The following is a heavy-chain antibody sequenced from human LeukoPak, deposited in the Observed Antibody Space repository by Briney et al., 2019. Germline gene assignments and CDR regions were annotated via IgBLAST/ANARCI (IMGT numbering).Heavy chain of an antibody. CDR1: GGSVSNYY. J-gene: IGHJ4*02. CDR3: ATRKLGNDY. Sequence: SETLSLTCTVSGGSVSNYYWSWIRQSPGKGLEWIGYIYYTETSYNPSLKSRVTISADTSKNQFSLKLYSVTAADTAVYYCATRKLGNDYWGQGTLVTVSS. V-gene: IGHV4-59*02. CDR2: IYYTET. D-gene: IGHD7-27*01.